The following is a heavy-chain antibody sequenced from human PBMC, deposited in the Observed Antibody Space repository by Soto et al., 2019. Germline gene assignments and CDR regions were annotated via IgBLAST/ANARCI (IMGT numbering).Heavy chain of an antibody. D-gene: IGHD1-26*01. CDR2: INSDGSST. J-gene: IGHJ5*02. Sequence: EVQLVESGGGLVQPGGSLRLSCAASGFTFSSYWMHWVRQAPGKGLVWVSRINSDGSSTSYADSVKGRFTISRDNAKNTLYLQMNSLRAEDTAVYYCARHSGSDHGTYWFDPWGQGTLVTVSS. V-gene: IGHV3-74*01. CDR3: ARHSGSDHGTYWFDP. CDR1: GFTFSSYW.